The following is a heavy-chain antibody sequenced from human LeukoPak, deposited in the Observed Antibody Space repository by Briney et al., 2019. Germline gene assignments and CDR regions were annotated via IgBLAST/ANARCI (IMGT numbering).Heavy chain of an antibody. CDR1: GGSISSYC. D-gene: IGHD2-2*01. J-gene: IGHJ4*02. CDR2: IYYSGST. CDR3: ARHMDCSNTSCLYYFDY. Sequence: SETLSLTCTVSGGSISSYCWSWIRQPPGKGLEWIGYIYYSGSTNYSPSLKSRVTISVDTSKNQFSLKLSSVTAADTAVYYCARHMDCSNTSCLYYFDYWGQGTLVTVSS. V-gene: IGHV4-59*08.